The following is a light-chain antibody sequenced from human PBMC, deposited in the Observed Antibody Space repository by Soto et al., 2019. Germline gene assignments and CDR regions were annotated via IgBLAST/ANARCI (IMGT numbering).Light chain of an antibody. V-gene: IGKV3-15*01. Sequence: EIVLTQSQVTLAVSPCQRVTLSCMASQRLSSNLDWYKQRPGLAPRLLIGGASIRATDIPARFIGSGSGTEFTLTISSLQSEDFAVYYCQQYINWPRMFGQGNKVDI. J-gene: IGKJ1*01. CDR1: QRLSSN. CDR2: GAS. CDR3: QQYINWPRM.